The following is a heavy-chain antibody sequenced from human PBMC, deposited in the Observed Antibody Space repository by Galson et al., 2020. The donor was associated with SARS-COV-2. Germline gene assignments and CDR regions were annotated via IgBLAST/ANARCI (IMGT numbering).Heavy chain of an antibody. CDR1: GFTFSDYF. Sequence: NSGGSLRLSCAASGFTFSDYFISWVRQAPGKGLEWVSYISSSGSYIKYADPEKGRFTISRDNAKNSLNLQMNSLRVEDTAVYYCARVGDCSGGICYGAEYFQHWGQGTLVTVSS. J-gene: IGHJ1*01. CDR3: ARVGDCSGGICYGAEYFQH. CDR2: ISSSGSYI. D-gene: IGHD2-15*01. V-gene: IGHV3-11*04.